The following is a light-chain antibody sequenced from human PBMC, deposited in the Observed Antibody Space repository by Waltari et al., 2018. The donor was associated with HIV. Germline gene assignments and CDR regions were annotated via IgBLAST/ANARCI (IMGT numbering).Light chain of an antibody. Sequence: QSALTQPRSVSGSPGQSVTISCSGASSDVGGYNYVSWYKQHPGKAPKVMMYEVKKRPSGVPDRFSGSKSGNTASLTISGLQAEDEADYYCCSYTGTYTFVFGGGTKLTVL. J-gene: IGLJ2*01. CDR1: SSDVGGYNY. CDR2: EVK. V-gene: IGLV2-11*01. CDR3: CSYTGTYTFV.